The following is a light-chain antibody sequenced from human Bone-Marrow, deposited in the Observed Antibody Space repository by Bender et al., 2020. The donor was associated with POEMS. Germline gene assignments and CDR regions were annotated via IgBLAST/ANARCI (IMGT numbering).Light chain of an antibody. CDR2: EVS. J-gene: IGLJ2*01. CDR1: SSDVGAYNY. V-gene: IGLV2-8*01. Sequence: QSALTQPASVSGSPGQSITISCTGTSSDVGAYNYVSWYQQYPGKAPNLIIYEVSKRPAGVPDRFSGSKSGNTASLTVSGLQTEDDADYYCSSYGGTNNLIFGGGTKLTVL. CDR3: SSYGGTNNLI.